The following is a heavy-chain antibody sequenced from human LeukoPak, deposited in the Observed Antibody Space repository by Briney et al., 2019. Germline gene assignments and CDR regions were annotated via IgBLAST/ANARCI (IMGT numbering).Heavy chain of an antibody. V-gene: IGHV3-33*01. Sequence: GGSLRLSCAASGFSFSSHGFFWVRQAPGKGLEWVALIWYDGSKKLYADSVKGRFTISRDDSKNTLFLQMNSLRDEDTAVYHCARDQSSGGRWLDYWGRGTLVTVSS. J-gene: IGHJ4*02. CDR1: GFSFSSHG. D-gene: IGHD2-15*01. CDR2: IWYDGSKK. CDR3: ARDQSSGGRWLDY.